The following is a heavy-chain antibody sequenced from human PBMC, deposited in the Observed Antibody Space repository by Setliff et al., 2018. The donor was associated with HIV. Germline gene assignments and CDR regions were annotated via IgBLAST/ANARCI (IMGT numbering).Heavy chain of an antibody. CDR3: ARGDVVQFRGALDP. J-gene: IGHJ5*02. D-gene: IGHD3-10*01. Sequence: GGSLRLSCAASGFTFSSYAMHWVRQAPGEGQECVAYISSRGSVIQYADSVKGRFTISRDNAKNSLSLQMNNLRDEDTAVYFCARGDVVQFRGALDPWGQGALVTVSS. CDR1: GFTFSSYA. CDR2: ISSRGSVI. V-gene: IGHV3-48*02.